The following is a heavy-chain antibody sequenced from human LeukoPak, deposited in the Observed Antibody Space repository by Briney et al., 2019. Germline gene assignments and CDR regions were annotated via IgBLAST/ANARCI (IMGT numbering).Heavy chain of an antibody. Sequence: PGGSLRLSCAASGFTFSSYWIHWVRQAPGKGLVWVSAISGSGGSTYYADSVKGRFTISRDNSKNTLYLQMNSLRAEDTAVYYCAKYWGNYDYVLDMFDYWGQGTLVTVSS. J-gene: IGHJ4*02. CDR1: GFTFSSYW. CDR2: ISGSGGST. V-gene: IGHV3-23*01. D-gene: IGHD3-16*01. CDR3: AKYWGNYDYVLDMFDY.